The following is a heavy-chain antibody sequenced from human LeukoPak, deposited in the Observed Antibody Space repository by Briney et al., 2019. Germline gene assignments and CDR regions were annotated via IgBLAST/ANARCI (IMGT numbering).Heavy chain of an antibody. CDR1: GGSISSSSYY. V-gene: IGHV4-39*07. CDR2: IHYSGST. J-gene: IGHJ4*02. CDR3: ARGRRSAARLGTLLRFDY. Sequence: RSETLSLTCTVSGGSISSSSYYWGWIRQPPGKGLEWIGSIHYSGSTNYNPSLKSRVTISVDTSKNQFSLKLSSVTAADTAVYYCARGRRSAARLGTLLRFDYWGQGTLVTVSS. D-gene: IGHD6-6*01.